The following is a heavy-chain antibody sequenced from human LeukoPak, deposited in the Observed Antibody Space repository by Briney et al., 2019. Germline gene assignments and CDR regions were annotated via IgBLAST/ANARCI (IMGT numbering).Heavy chain of an antibody. CDR2: ISYDGSNK. CDR1: GFTFSSYA. CDR3: ARPLGYCSSTSCYEWAD. J-gene: IGHJ4*02. V-gene: IGHV3-30-3*01. D-gene: IGHD2-2*01. Sequence: GGSLTHTCAASGFTFSSYAMHWVRQAPGKGLEWVAVISYDGSNKYYADSVKGRFTISRDNSKNTLDLQMNSLRAEDTAGYYCARPLGYCSSTSCYEWADWGQATLVTVSS.